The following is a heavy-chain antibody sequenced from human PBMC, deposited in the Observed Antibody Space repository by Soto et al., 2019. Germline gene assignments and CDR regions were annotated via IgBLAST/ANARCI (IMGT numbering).Heavy chain of an antibody. CDR3: AKVMITFGGTRYGLDV. Sequence: QVQLVESGGGVVQPGRSLRLSCAASGFTFSSYGIHWVRQAPGKGLEWVAFISYDGGNKYYADSVKGRFTISRDNPKNTLFLHMNSLRAEDTAVYYCAKVMITFGGTRYGLDVWGQGTTVTVSS. V-gene: IGHV3-30*18. D-gene: IGHD3-16*01. CDR2: ISYDGGNK. CDR1: GFTFSSYG. J-gene: IGHJ6*01.